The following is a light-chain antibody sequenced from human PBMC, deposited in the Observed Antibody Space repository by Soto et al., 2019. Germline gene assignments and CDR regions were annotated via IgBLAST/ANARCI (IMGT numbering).Light chain of an antibody. Sequence: EIVMTQSPATLSVSPGERATLSCRASQSVSSNLAWYQQKPGQATRLLIYGASTRATGIPARFSGSGSGTDFTLTNSSLQSEDFAVYYCKQYNNWPPLTFGGGTKVEIK. J-gene: IGKJ4*01. V-gene: IGKV3-15*01. CDR2: GAS. CDR3: KQYNNWPPLT. CDR1: QSVSSN.